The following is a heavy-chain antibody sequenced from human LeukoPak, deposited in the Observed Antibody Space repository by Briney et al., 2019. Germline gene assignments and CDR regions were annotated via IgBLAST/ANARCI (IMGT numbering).Heavy chain of an antibody. D-gene: IGHD6-6*01. V-gene: IGHV4-31*03. CDR2: IFHSGTT. CDR1: GDSISSGGYF. Sequence: TLSLTCTVSGDSISSGGYFWTWVRQHPGTGLEWIGYIFHSGTTYSNPSLKSRLTISIDTSKNRFSLNLNSVTGADTAVYYCARGDARLLAARPTWLDPWGQGTLVTVSS. CDR3: ARGDARLLAARPTWLDP. J-gene: IGHJ5*02.